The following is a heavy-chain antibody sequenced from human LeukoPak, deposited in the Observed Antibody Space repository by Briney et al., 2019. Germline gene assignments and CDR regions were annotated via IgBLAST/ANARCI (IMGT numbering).Heavy chain of an antibody. CDR2: ISGSGGST. D-gene: IGHD6-13*01. J-gene: IGHJ5*02. Sequence: GGSLRLSCAVSGFTFSSYAMSWVRQAPGKGLESVSAISGSGGSTYYADSVKGRFTISRDNYKNTLYLQMNSLRGEDTAVYYCAKEGVSAYRSSLYGNNRFDPWGQGTLVTVSS. CDR1: GFTFSSYA. V-gene: IGHV3-23*01. CDR3: AKEGVSAYRSSLYGNNRFDP.